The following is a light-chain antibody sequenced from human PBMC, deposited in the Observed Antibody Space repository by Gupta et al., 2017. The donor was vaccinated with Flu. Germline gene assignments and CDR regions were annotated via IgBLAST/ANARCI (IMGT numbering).Light chain of an antibody. Sequence: QSVLTQPPSASGTPGQSVAISCSGDSSNIGRNYVYWYQQLPGTAPKLLITTNDQRPSGVPERLSGSKSGTSASLAISGLRFDDEATYYCASWDDSRSGSVFGGGTKLTVL. CDR2: TND. J-gene: IGLJ3*02. V-gene: IGLV1-47*01. CDR1: SSNIGRNY. CDR3: ASWDDSRSGSV.